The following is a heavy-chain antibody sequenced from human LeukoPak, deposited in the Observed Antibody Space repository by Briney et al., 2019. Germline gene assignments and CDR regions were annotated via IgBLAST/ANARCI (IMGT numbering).Heavy chain of an antibody. Sequence: PSETLYLTCAVYGWSFNDYYWNWIRQPAGKGLEWIGRIFASGSTNYNASLKSRITISGDTSKNHFSLILTSVTAADTAVYYCARGMKDYTSSIGYWGQGTLVTVSS. J-gene: IGHJ4*02. CDR2: IFASGST. D-gene: IGHD2-2*02. V-gene: IGHV4-59*10. CDR3: ARGMKDYTSSIGY. CDR1: GWSFNDYY.